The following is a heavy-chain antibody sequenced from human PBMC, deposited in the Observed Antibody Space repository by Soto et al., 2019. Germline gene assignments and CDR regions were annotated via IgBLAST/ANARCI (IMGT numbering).Heavy chain of an antibody. Sequence: GGSLRLSCVGSGLTFWGRAMCGGRQAPGKGLEWVSSSSVSGDRTFYADSVKGRFTISRDNFRNTLHLQMNSLRAEDTAVYYCAKDGDSITRNKPLDYWGQGT. V-gene: IGHV3-23*01. D-gene: IGHD2-2*01. CDR3: AKDGDSITRNKPLDY. CDR2: SSVSGDRT. J-gene: IGHJ4*02. CDR1: GLTFWGRA.